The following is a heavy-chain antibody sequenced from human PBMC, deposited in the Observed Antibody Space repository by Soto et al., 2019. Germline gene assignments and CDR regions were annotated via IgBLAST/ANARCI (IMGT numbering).Heavy chain of an antibody. V-gene: IGHV4-34*01. CDR3: ARGSGIVALPGELEDVKYDY. Sequence: QLQLQQRGAGLVKPSETLSLSCAVYGQSFSGHSWAWIRQPPGKGLEWIGEINESGSTYYNPSLKSRVTISTDTSTNSFSLKLSSVSAADTAAYFCARGSGIVALPGELEDVKYDYWGQGTLVNVSS. CDR2: INESGST. J-gene: IGHJ4*02. CDR1: GQSFSGHS. D-gene: IGHD1-1*01.